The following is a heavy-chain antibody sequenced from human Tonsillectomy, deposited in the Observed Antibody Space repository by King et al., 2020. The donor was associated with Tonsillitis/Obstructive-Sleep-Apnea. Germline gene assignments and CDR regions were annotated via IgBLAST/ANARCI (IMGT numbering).Heavy chain of an antibody. CDR1: GFTFDDYG. Sequence: VQLVESGGGVVRPGGSLRLSCAASGFTFDDYGMGWVRPAPGQGLEWVCGIKWNGGSTGYADSVKGRFTISRDNAKNSLYLQMNSLRAEDTALYYCAGGSGVITFGGLYYFDYWGQGTLVTVSS. V-gene: IGHV3-20*04. CDR3: AGGSGVITFGGLYYFDY. CDR2: IKWNGGST. J-gene: IGHJ4*02. D-gene: IGHD3-16*01.